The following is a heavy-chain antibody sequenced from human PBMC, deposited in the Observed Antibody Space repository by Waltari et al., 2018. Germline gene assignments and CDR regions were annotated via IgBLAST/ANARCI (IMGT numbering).Heavy chain of an antibody. Sequence: QVQLQDSGPGLLKPSQTMSLTCTFSGGSIRSVVYFSSCIRPHPGKGLDWIGYSYYSGRTYYNQALKRRVTISVEKSKNQFSLKLSAVTAADTAVYYCARTAQPSYMDVWGKG. J-gene: IGHJ6*03. V-gene: IGHV4-31*03. CDR1: GGSIRSVVYF. CDR2: SYYSGRT. CDR3: ARTAQPSYMDV.